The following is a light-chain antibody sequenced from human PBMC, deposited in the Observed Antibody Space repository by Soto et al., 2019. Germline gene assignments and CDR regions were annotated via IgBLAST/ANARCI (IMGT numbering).Light chain of an antibody. V-gene: IGLV4-69*01. CDR1: SGHSNYA. CDR3: QTWDTGFVI. J-gene: IGLJ2*01. CDR2: VNSDGGH. Sequence: QLVLTQSPSASASLRASVRLTCTLSSGHSNYAIAWHQQQPEKGPRFLITVNSDGGHNTGAGIPDRFSGSSSGAARYLTITSLQSEDEADYYCQTWDTGFVIFGGGTKLTVL.